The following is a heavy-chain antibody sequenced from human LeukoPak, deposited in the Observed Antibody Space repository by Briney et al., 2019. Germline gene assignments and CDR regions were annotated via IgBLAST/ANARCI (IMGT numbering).Heavy chain of an antibody. V-gene: IGHV4-4*07. CDR3: TIGGASGSLAH. CDR2: TYTSGDT. CDR1: RASISDNY. D-gene: IGHD6-13*01. Sequence: SETLSLTCTVSRASISDNYWSWSRQPTGKALEWIGRTYTSGDTNYNPSLKSRASVSVDTSKNQFYLSLRYVTAADTAVYYCTIGGASGSLAHWGPGTLVTVSS. J-gene: IGHJ4*02.